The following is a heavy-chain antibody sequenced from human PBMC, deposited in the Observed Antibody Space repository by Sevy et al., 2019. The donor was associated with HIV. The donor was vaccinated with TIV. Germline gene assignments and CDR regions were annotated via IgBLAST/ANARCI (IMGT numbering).Heavy chain of an antibody. J-gene: IGHJ6*02. CDR3: TREASAAGTSFGLDV. D-gene: IGHD6-13*01. V-gene: IGHV3-21*01. Sequence: GGSLRLSGVGSGFNFNKHFMVWVRQAPGRGLQWVSSISSRSGYIFYSDSVRGRFTISRDNAKNSLFLEMNNLGVEDTAVYYCTREASAAGTSFGLDVWGQGTTVTVSS. CDR2: ISSRSGYI. CDR1: GFNFNKHF.